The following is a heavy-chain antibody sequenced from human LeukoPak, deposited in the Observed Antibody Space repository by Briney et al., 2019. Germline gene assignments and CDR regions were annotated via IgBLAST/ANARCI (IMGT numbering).Heavy chain of an antibody. CDR3: ARESPMVRGVIYYYYMDV. CDR2: IYYSGSP. D-gene: IGHD3-10*01. J-gene: IGHJ6*03. Sequence: SETLSLTCTVSGGSISSSSYYWGWIRQPPGKGLEWIGSIYYSGSPYYNPSLKSRVTISVDTSKKQFSLKLSSVTAADTAVYYCARESPMVRGVIYYYYMDVWGKGTTVTISS. V-gene: IGHV4-39*02. CDR1: GGSISSSSYY.